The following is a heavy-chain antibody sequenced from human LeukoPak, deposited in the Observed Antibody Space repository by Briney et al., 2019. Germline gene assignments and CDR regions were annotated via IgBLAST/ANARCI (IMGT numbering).Heavy chain of an antibody. CDR1: GGSFSGYY. J-gene: IGHJ4*02. CDR3: ATTGITGDDY. CDR2: INHSGST. Sequence: ASETLSLTCAVCGGSFSGYYWSWIRQPPGKGLEWIGEINHSGSTNYNPSLKSRVTISVDTSKNQFSLKLSSVTAADTAVHYCATTGITGDDYWGQGTLVTVSS. V-gene: IGHV4-34*01. D-gene: IGHD1-14*01.